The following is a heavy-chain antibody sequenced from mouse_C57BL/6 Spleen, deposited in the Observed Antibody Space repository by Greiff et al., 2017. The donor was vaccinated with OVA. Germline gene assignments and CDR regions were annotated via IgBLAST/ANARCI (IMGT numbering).Heavy chain of an antibody. D-gene: IGHD3-2*02. V-gene: IGHV1-81*01. CDR1: GYTFTSSG. CDR2: IYPRSGNT. Sequence: QVQLQQSGAELARPGASVKLSCKASGYTFTSSGISWVKQRTGQGLEWIGEIYPRSGNTYYNEKFKGKATLTADKSSSTAYMELRSLTSEDSAVYVCARSGGSGSPFDYWGQGTTLTVSS. J-gene: IGHJ2*01. CDR3: ARSGGSGSPFDY.